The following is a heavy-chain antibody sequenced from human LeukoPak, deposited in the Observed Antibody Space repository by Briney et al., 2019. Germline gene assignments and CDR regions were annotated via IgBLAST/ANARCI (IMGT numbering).Heavy chain of an antibody. Sequence: ASVKASCKASGGTFSSYAISWVRQAPGQGLEWMGGIIPIFGTANYAQKFQGRVTITTDESTSTAYMELSSLRSEDTAVYYCARSPGYCSSTSCYYWFDPWGQGTLVTVSS. V-gene: IGHV1-69*05. CDR3: ARSPGYCSSTSCYYWFDP. CDR2: IIPIFGTA. CDR1: GGTFSSYA. J-gene: IGHJ5*02. D-gene: IGHD2-2*03.